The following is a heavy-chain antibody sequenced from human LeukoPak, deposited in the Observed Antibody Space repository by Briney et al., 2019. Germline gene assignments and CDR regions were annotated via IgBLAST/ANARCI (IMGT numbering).Heavy chain of an antibody. CDR1: GYTFTSYY. CDR3: ARDNSVGDNAWWFDP. CDR2: INPTGGST. J-gene: IGHJ5*02. D-gene: IGHD1-26*01. Sequence: ASVRVSCKASGYTFTSYYMHWVRQAPGQGLEWMGLINPTGGSTGYAQKFQGRVTMTRDMSTSTDYMELSSLRSEDTAIYYCARDNSVGDNAWWFDPWGQGTLVTVSS. V-gene: IGHV1-46*01.